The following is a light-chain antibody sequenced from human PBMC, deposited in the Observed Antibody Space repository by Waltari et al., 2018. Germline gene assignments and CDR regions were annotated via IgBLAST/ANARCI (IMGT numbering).Light chain of an antibody. CDR2: GAS. Sequence: IVLTQSPDTLSLSPGDRVTLSFRASRSVSSTSLVWYHQQPGQAPRLLIYGASSRATGLPDRFSGSGSGTDFTLTISRLEPEDFAVYYCQQYDGSVVTFGGGTKVEIK. CDR1: RSVSSTS. J-gene: IGKJ4*01. CDR3: QQYDGSVVT. V-gene: IGKV3-20*01.